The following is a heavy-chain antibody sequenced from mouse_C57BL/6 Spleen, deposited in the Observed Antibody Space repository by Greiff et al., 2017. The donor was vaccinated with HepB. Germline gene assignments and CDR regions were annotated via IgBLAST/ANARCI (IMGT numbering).Heavy chain of an antibody. J-gene: IGHJ2*01. CDR3: AREEDNYYGSSWDY. CDR1: GYTFTDYY. Sequence: VQLQQSGPELVKPGASVKISCKASGYTFTDYYMNWVKQSHGKSLEWIGDINPNNGGTSYNQKFKGKATLTVDKSSSTAYMELRSLTSEDSAVYYCAREEDNYYGSSWDYWGQGTTLTVAS. D-gene: IGHD1-1*01. CDR2: INPNNGGT. V-gene: IGHV1-26*01.